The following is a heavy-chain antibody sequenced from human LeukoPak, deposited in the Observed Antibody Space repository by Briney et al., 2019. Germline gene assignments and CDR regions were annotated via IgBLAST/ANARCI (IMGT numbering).Heavy chain of an antibody. CDR1: DYSISSGYY. D-gene: IGHD2-21*02. V-gene: IGHV4-38-2*02. CDR3: ARDQHIVVVTATHTLFDY. Sequence: SETLSLTCTVSDYSISSGYYWGWIRQPPGKGLEWIGSIYRNGVTFSNASLRSRLSISVDTSKNQFSLRLSSVTAADTAVYYCARDQHIVVVTATHTLFDYWGQGTLVTVSS. CDR2: IYRNGVT. J-gene: IGHJ4*02.